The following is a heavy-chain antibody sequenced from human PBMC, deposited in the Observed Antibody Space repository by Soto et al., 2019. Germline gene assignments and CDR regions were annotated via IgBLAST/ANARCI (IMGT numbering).Heavy chain of an antibody. Sequence: GGSLRLSCAASGFTFSSYAMSWVRQAPGKGLEWVSAISGSGGSTYYADSVKGRFTISRDNSKNTLYLQMNSLRAEDTAVYYCAKDSSGWSRPLGFDYWGQGTLVTVSS. D-gene: IGHD6-19*01. CDR3: AKDSSGWSRPLGFDY. CDR1: GFTFSSYA. V-gene: IGHV3-23*01. CDR2: ISGSGGST. J-gene: IGHJ4*02.